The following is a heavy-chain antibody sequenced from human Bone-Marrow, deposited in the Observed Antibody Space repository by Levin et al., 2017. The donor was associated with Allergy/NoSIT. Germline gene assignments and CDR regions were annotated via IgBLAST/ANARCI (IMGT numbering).Heavy chain of an antibody. J-gene: IGHJ5*02. CDR3: ARYSGRSGWFDP. CDR1: GYSFTSYW. Sequence: ASVKVSCKGSGYSFTSYWISWVRQMPGKGLEWMGRIDPSDSYTNYSPSFQGHVTISADKSISTAYLQWSSLKASDTAMYYCARYSGRSGWFDPWGQGTLVTVSS. D-gene: IGHD1-26*01. CDR2: IDPSDSYT. V-gene: IGHV5-10-1*01.